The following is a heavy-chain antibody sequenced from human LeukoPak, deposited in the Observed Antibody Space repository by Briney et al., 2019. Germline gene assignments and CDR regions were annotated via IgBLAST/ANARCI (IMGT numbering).Heavy chain of an antibody. CDR3: ARGYYYDSSGLDAFDI. J-gene: IGHJ3*02. Sequence: GGSLRLSCAASGFTFSSYAMHWVRQAPGPGLGRVAVISYDGSNKYYADSVKGRFTISRDNSKNTLYLQMNSLRAEDTAVYYCARGYYYDSSGLDAFDIWGQGTMVTVSS. V-gene: IGHV3-30-3*01. CDR1: GFTFSSYA. D-gene: IGHD3-22*01. CDR2: ISYDGSNK.